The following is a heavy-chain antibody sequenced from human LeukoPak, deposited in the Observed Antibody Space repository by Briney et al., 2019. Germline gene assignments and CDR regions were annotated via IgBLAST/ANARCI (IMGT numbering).Heavy chain of an antibody. CDR1: GFTFSSYE. D-gene: IGHD1-1*01. CDR3: ASYPLRYNPPFDY. CDR2: ISSSGSTI. J-gene: IGHJ4*02. Sequence: PGGSLRLSCAASGFTFSSYEMNWVRQAPGKGLEWVSYISSSGSTIYYADSVKGRFTISRDNAKNSLYLQMNSLRAEDTAVYYCASYPLRYNPPFDYWGQGTLVTVSS. V-gene: IGHV3-48*03.